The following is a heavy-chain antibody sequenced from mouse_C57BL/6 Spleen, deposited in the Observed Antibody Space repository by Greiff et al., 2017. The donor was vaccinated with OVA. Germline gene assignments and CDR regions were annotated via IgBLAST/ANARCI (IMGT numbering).Heavy chain of an antibody. CDR2: IWTGGGT. CDR1: GFSLTSYA. D-gene: IGHD2-4*01. Sequence: VKLMESGPGLVAPSQSLSITCTVSGFSLTSYAISWVRQPPGKGLEWLGVIWTGGGTNYNSALKSRLSISKDNSKSQVFLKMNSLQTDDTARYYCARKHYDYDLYYAMDYWGQGTSVTVSS. CDR3: ARKHYDYDLYYAMDY. J-gene: IGHJ4*01. V-gene: IGHV2-9-1*01.